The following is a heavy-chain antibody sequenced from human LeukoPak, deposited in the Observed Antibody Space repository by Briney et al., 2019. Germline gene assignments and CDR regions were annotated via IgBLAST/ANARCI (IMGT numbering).Heavy chain of an antibody. CDR3: AKTTGGWPRIFDH. CDR1: GYPFSGSD. D-gene: IGHD6-19*01. CDR2: VSHEGSSK. Sequence: PGGSLRLACAASGYPFSGSDIHWVRQAPGKGLEWVAFVSHEGSSKFYAESVKGRFGISRDNSKSTTYLQMNGLRADDTAVYYCAKTTGGWPRIFDHWGQGTLVAVSS. J-gene: IGHJ4*02. V-gene: IGHV3-30*18.